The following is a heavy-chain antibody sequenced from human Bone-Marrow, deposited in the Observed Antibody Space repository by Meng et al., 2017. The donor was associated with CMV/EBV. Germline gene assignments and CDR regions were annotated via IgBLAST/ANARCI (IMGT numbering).Heavy chain of an antibody. V-gene: IGHV5-51*01. CDR2: IYPGDSDT. CDR1: GYSFTSHC. CDR3: ARLNSNSTGGYYGMDV. D-gene: IGHD4-11*01. Sequence: GESLKISCKGFGYSFTSHCIGWVRQMPGKGLEWMGIIYPGDSDTRYSPSFQGQVTISADKSISTAYLQWSSLKASDTAMYYCARLNSNSTGGYYGMDVWGQGTTVTVSS. J-gene: IGHJ6*02.